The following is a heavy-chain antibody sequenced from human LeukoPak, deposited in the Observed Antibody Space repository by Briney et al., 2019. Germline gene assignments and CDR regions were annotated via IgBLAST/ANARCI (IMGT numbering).Heavy chain of an antibody. CDR2: IYSDGTT. CDR3: ARELRRHGVFDI. Sequence: GGSLRLSCTASGFTVSSNYMSWVRQAPGKGLEWVSEIYSDGTTYYAASVKGRFSISRDNSKNTVYLQMNSPRVEDTAVYYCARELRRHGVFDIWGQGTMVTVSS. J-gene: IGHJ3*02. D-gene: IGHD2-15*01. V-gene: IGHV3-53*01. CDR1: GFTVSSNY.